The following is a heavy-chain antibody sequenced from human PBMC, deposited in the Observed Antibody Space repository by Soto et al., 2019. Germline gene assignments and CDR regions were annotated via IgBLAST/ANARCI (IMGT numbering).Heavy chain of an antibody. Sequence: ESGGGVVQPGRSLRLSCAASGFTFSSYAMHWVRQAPGKGLEWVAVISYDGSNKYYADSVKGRFTISRDNSKNTLYLQMNSLRAEDTAVYYCARDYYDSSGYPYYFDYWGQGTLVTVSS. D-gene: IGHD3-22*01. CDR1: GFTFSSYA. J-gene: IGHJ4*02. V-gene: IGHV3-30-3*01. CDR2: ISYDGSNK. CDR3: ARDYYDSSGYPYYFDY.